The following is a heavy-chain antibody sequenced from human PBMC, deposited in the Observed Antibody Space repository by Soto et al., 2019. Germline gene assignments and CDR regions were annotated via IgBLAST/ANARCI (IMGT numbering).Heavy chain of an antibody. CDR3: ARDSTIFGVVNYYYGRDV. CDR2: ISAYNGNT. V-gene: IGHV1-18*04. D-gene: IGHD3-3*01. J-gene: IGHJ6*02. CDR1: GSTFTRYY. Sequence: ASVKVSCTASGSTFTRYYMHWVRQDPGQGLEWMGWISAYNGNTNYAQKLQGRVTMTTDTSTSTAYTELRSLRSDDTAVYYCARDSTIFGVVNYYYGRDVWGQGTTVTVS.